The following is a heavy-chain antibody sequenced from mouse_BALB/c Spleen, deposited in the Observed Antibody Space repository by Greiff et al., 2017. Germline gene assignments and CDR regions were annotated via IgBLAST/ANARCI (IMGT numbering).Heavy chain of an antibody. Sequence: EVHLVESGGGLVQPGGSRKLSCAASGFTFSSFGMHWVRQAPEKGLEWVAYISSGSSTIYYADTVKGRFTISRDNPKNTLFLQMTSLRSEDTAMYYCARWHYGSSPYAMDYWGQGTSVTVAS. J-gene: IGHJ4*01. D-gene: IGHD1-1*01. CDR3: ARWHYGSSPYAMDY. CDR2: ISSGSSTI. V-gene: IGHV5-17*02. CDR1: GFTFSSFG.